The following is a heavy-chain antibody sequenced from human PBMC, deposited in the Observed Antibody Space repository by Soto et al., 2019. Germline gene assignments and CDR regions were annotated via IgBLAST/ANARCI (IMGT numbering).Heavy chain of an antibody. CDR2: ISYDGSNK. J-gene: IGHJ4*02. Sequence: EGTMRLSCAASGCTFSSYGMHWVRQAPGKGLEWVAVISYDGSNKYYADSVKGRFTISRDNSKSTLYLQMNSLRAEDTAVYYCAKGRGHYDILTCTDYWGQGTLVTASS. V-gene: IGHV3-30*18. CDR3: AKGRGHYDILTCTDY. D-gene: IGHD3-9*01. CDR1: GCTFSSYG.